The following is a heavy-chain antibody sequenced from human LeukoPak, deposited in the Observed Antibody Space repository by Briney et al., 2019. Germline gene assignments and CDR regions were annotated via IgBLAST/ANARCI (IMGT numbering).Heavy chain of an antibody. D-gene: IGHD4-23*01. Sequence: PGGSLRLSCAASGFTFSTYGMHWVRQAPGKGLEWVALVSYDGSDKYYADSVKGRFTISRDNSKNTLYLQMNSLRAEDTAVYYCAKGRGGYYFDFWGQGTLVTVSS. CDR2: VSYDGSDK. V-gene: IGHV3-30*18. J-gene: IGHJ4*02. CDR1: GFTFSTYG. CDR3: AKGRGGYYFDF.